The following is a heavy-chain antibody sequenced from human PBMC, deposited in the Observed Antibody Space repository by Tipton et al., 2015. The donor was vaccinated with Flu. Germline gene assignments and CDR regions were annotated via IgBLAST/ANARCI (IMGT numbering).Heavy chain of an antibody. D-gene: IGHD6-13*01. CDR2: ITSNGFTK. Sequence: SLRLSCAASGFSFSSYEMNWVRQAPGKGLEWISHITSNGFTKYYADSVKGRFTISRDNAKNPLSLQMDSLRAEDTAIYYCTRGFIALCDYWGRGTLVTVSS. J-gene: IGHJ4*02. V-gene: IGHV3-48*03. CDR1: GFSFSSYE. CDR3: TRGFIALCDY.